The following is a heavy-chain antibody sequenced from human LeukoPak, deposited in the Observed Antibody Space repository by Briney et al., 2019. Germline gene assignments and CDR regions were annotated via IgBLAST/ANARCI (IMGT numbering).Heavy chain of an antibody. CDR1: GYSISTGYY. CDR3: ARERIAVDGTTSDAFDI. V-gene: IGHV4-38-2*02. D-gene: IGHD6-13*01. Sequence: SETLCLTCTVSGYSISTGYYWDWIRQPPGKGLEWIGTFYHGGSTYYNPSLKSRVTISVDTSKNQFSLKLSSVTAADTAVYYCARERIAVDGTTSDAFDIWGRGTMVTVSS. CDR2: FYHGGST. J-gene: IGHJ3*02.